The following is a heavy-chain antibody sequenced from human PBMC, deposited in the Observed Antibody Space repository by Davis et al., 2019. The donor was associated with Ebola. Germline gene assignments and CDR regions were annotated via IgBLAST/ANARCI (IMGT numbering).Heavy chain of an antibody. J-gene: IGHJ4*02. D-gene: IGHD5-24*01. CDR3: AREVHDGFSPRHYFEF. CDR2: IIPLFGTA. CDR1: GGTLRTYG. V-gene: IGHV1-69*13. Sequence: SVKVSCKASGGTLRTYGINWVRQAPGQGLEWMGRIIPLFGTANYAQKFQDRVSIIADESTNTTYMELSNLTSEDGAIYYCAREVHDGFSPRHYFEFWGQGTLVTVSS.